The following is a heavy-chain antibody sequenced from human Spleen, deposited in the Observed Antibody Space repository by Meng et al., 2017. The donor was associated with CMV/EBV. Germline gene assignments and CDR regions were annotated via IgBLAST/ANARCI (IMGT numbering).Heavy chain of an antibody. CDR1: GGSISIRSYY. CDR3: AREGGNSSSPDY. J-gene: IGHJ4*02. Sequence: LQPQVSGTDLVQALETLFLTCPFSGGSISIRSYYWGWILQPPGKGLEWIGSIYYSGSTYYNPSLKSRVNISVDTSKNQFSLKLSSVNAADTAVYYCAREGGNSSSPDYWGQGTLVTVSS. V-gene: IGHV4-39*07. CDR2: IYYSGST. D-gene: IGHD6-6*01.